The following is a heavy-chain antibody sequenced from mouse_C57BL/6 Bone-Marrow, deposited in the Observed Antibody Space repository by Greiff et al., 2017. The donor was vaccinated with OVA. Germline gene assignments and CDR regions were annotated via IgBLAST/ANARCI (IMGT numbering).Heavy chain of an antibody. J-gene: IGHJ1*03. CDR1: GYTFTSCD. CDR2: IYTRDGST. V-gene: IGHV1-85*01. CDR3: ARNYYGKRYFDV. D-gene: IGHD1-1*01. Sequence: QVQLQQSGPALVKPGASVVLSCKSSGYTFTSCDINWVTQRPGQGLEWMGWIYTRDGSTKYNEKCKGKATVTVDTSSSTAYMELHSLTSEDSAVYFCARNYYGKRYFDVWGTGTTVTVSS.